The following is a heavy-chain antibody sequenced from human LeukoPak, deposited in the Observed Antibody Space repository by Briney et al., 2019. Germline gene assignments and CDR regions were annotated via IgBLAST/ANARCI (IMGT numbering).Heavy chain of an antibody. V-gene: IGHV3-30*01. CDR3: ARVLAYSYGYDY. D-gene: IGHD5-18*01. Sequence: GGSLRLSCAASGFTFSDYAVGWVRQAPGKGLEWVAVISYDGSNKYYADSVKGRSTISRDNSKNTLYLQMNSLRAEDTAVYYCARVLAYSYGYDYWGQGTLVTVSS. CDR2: ISYDGSNK. CDR1: GFTFSDYA. J-gene: IGHJ4*02.